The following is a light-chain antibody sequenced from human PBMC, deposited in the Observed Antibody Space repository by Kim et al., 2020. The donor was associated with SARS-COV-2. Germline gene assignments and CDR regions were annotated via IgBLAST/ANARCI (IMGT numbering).Light chain of an antibody. CDR1: QGISNL. V-gene: IGKV1-9*01. J-gene: IGKJ3*01. CDR2: AAS. CDR3: QHFHSYPVT. Sequence: ASVGDRVTITCRASQGISNLLTWYQQKPGKVPKLLIYAASTLQSGVPSRFSGSGSATEFTLTISSLQPEDFATYYCQHFHSYPVTFGPGTKVDIK.